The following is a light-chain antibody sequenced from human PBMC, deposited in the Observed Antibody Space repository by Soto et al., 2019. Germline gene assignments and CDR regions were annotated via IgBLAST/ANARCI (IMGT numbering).Light chain of an antibody. CDR1: QRVSGDY. CDR3: QQYGSSPWT. J-gene: IGKJ1*01. CDR2: DAS. V-gene: IGKV3-20*01. Sequence: EIVLTQSPGTLSVSPGERVTLSCMASQRVSGDYFAWYQQKPGQDPRLLINDASSRATGTPDRFSGSGSGTDFTLTISRLEPEDFAVYHCQQYGSSPWTFGQGTKVDIK.